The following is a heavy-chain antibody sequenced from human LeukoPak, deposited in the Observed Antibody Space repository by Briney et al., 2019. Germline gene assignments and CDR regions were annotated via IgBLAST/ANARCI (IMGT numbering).Heavy chain of an antibody. CDR3: ARGAHTSGWFAFDY. D-gene: IGHD6-19*01. Sequence: SETLSLTCSVSGGSISSVYWSWIRQPAGKGLEWIGRIYNNENTNYNPSLESRVTMSVDTSKNQFSLKLSSVTAADTAVYYCARGAHTSGWFAFDYWGQGTVVTVSS. J-gene: IGHJ4*02. CDR2: IYNNENT. V-gene: IGHV4-4*07. CDR1: GGSISSVY.